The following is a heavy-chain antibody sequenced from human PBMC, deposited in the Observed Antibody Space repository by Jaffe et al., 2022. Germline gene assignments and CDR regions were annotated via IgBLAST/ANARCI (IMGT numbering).Heavy chain of an antibody. CDR1: GFTFSSYA. CDR3: ASPFNCSGGSCPPYYYYYYMDV. J-gene: IGHJ6*03. CDR2: ISGSGGST. D-gene: IGHD2-15*01. Sequence: EVQLLESGGGLVQPGGSLRLSCAASGFTFSSYAMSWVRQAPGKGLEWVSAISGSGGSTYYADSVKGRFTISRDNSKNTLYLQMNSLRAEDTAVYYCASPFNCSGGSCPPYYYYYYMDVWGKGTTVTVSS. V-gene: IGHV3-23*01.